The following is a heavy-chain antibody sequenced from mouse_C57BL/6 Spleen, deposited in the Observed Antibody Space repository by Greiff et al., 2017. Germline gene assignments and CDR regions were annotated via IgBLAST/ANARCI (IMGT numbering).Heavy chain of an antibody. J-gene: IGHJ2*01. D-gene: IGHD1-1*01. CDR3: ARGVVASDYFDY. CDR1: GYTFTDYY. Sequence: EVKLQQSGPVLVKPGASVKMSCKASGYTFTDYYMNWVKQSHGKSLEWIGVINPYNGGTSYNQKFKGKATLTVDKSSSTAYMELNSLTSEDSAVYYCARGVVASDYFDYWGQGTTRTVSS. CDR2: INPYNGGT. V-gene: IGHV1-19*01.